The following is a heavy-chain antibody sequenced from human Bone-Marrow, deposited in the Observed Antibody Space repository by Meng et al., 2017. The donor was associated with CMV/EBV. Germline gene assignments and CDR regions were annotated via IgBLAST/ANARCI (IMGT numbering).Heavy chain of an antibody. CDR1: GFTFSSYS. CDR3: ARLRFLEWLLLDY. D-gene: IGHD3-3*01. J-gene: IGHJ4*02. Sequence: GGSLRLSCSASGFTFSSYSMNWVRQAPGKGLEWVSYISSSGSTIYYADFVKGRFTISRDNAKNSLYLQMNSLRAEDTAVYYCARLRFLEWLLLDYWGQGTLVTVSS. V-gene: IGHV3-48*04. CDR2: ISSSGSTI.